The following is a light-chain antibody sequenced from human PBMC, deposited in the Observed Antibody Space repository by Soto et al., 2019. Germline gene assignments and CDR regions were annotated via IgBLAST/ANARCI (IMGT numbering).Light chain of an antibody. Sequence: QSALTQPAPVSGSPGQSITISCTGTSSDVGGYNYVSWYQQHPGKAPKLMIYDVSNRPSGVSNRFSGSKSGNTASLTISGLQAEDEADYYCSSYTGTSTYVVFGGGTKVTVL. J-gene: IGLJ2*01. V-gene: IGLV2-14*01. CDR1: SSDVGGYNY. CDR3: SSYTGTSTYVV. CDR2: DVS.